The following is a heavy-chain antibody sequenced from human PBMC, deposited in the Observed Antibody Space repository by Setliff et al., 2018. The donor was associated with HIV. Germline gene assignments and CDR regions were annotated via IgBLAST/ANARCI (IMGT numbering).Heavy chain of an antibody. V-gene: IGHV4-34*01. CDR3: ARVRLRVPPSIFDY. J-gene: IGHJ4*02. D-gene: IGHD2-2*01. CDR2: IYHSGIV. CDR1: GAPFNGYY. Sequence: PSETLSLTCAVYGAPFNGYYWAWIRQSPAKGLEWIGEIYHSGIVNYNPSLQSRVTISTDTSKNQFSLRLNSVTVAGTAVYYCARVRLRVPPSIFDYWGMGSLVTVSS.